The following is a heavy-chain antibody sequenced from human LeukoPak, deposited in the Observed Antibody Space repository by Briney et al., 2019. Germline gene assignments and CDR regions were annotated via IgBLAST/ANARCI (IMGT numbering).Heavy chain of an antibody. D-gene: IGHD6-13*01. CDR2: VSAYNGNT. CDR3: ARDMLTGYSSSFDY. Sequence: ASVKVSCKASGYTFSNFGISWVRQAPGQGLEWMGWVSAYNGNTNYAQKLQGRVTMTTDTSTSTAYMELRSLRSDDTAVYYCARDMLTGYSSSFDYWGQGTLVTVSS. V-gene: IGHV1-18*01. CDR1: GYTFSNFG. J-gene: IGHJ4*02.